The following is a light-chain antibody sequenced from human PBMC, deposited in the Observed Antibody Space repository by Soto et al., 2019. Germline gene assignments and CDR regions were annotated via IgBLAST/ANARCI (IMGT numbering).Light chain of an antibody. V-gene: IGKV1-5*01. CDR2: DVY. Sequence: DIQMTQSPSTLSASVGDRVTITCRASQSISEWLAWFQQKPGKAPKLLIYDVYSLKTGVPSRFRGSGSGTEFTLTISGLQSDDFATYYCQHYDTYPWTFGQGTKVEIK. CDR3: QHYDTYPWT. J-gene: IGKJ1*01. CDR1: QSISEW.